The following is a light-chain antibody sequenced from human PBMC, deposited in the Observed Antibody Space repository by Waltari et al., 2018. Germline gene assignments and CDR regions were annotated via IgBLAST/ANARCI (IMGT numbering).Light chain of an antibody. CDR1: QSVGRA. V-gene: IGKV3-20*01. J-gene: IGKJ1*01. CDR2: DAS. Sequence: EIVLTQSPGTLALSPGERATLSCRASQSVGRALAWYQRKPGQAPRLLIYDASSRATGMPDRFSGSGSGTDFSLTISRVEPEDFAVYYCQMYVRLPVTFGQGTKVEVK. CDR3: QMYVRLPVT.